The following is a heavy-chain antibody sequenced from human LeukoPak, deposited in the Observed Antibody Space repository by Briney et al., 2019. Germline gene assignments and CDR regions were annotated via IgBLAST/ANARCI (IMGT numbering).Heavy chain of an antibody. CDR2: IWYDGSNK. V-gene: IGHV3-33*01. J-gene: IGHJ4*02. D-gene: IGHD6-19*01. CDR3: ASTSGWYEPIDY. Sequence: GGSLRLSCAASGFTFSSYGMHWVRQAPGKGLEWVAVIWYDGSNKYYADSVKGRFTISRDNPKNTLYTQMNSLRAEDTAAYYCASTSGWYEPIDYWGQGTLVTVSS. CDR1: GFTFSSYG.